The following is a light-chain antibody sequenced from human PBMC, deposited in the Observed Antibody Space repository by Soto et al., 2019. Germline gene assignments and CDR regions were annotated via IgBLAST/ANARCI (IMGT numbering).Light chain of an antibody. CDR3: QQANSSPFT. J-gene: IGKJ3*01. CDR2: TTS. Sequence: IPMTQYPYSVSASVGDRVTITCRASQGINGWLAWYQQKPGKAPKLLIYTTSMLQSGVPSRFSGSGSGTDLTLTISSLQPEDSATYYCQQANSSPFTFGPGTTLAIK. V-gene: IGKV1-12*01. CDR1: QGINGW.